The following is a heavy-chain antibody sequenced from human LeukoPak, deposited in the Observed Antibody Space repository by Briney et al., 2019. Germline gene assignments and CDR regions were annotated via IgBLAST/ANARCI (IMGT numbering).Heavy chain of an antibody. J-gene: IGHJ4*02. Sequence: GGSLRLSCAASGFTFRNYAMHWVRQAPGKGLEWVAVISYDGTNKYYADSVKSRFTISRDNSKNTMYVQMNSLRAEDTAMCYCARGWLERPDYWGQGTLVTVSS. V-gene: IGHV3-30-3*01. CDR3: ARGWLERPDY. CDR2: ISYDGTNK. D-gene: IGHD6-19*01. CDR1: GFTFRNYA.